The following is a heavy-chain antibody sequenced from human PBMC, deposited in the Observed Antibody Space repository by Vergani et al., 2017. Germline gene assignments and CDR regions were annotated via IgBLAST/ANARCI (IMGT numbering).Heavy chain of an antibody. CDR1: GFTFSSYR. D-gene: IGHD6-13*01. V-gene: IGHV3-7*01. Sequence: EVQLVESGGGLVQPGGSLRLSCAASGFTFSSYRMSWVRQAPGKGLEWVANIKQDGSKKYYVDSMKGRFTISRDNAKNSLYLQMNSLRAEDTAVYYCAAVSSSWYESWGQGTLVTVSS. CDR3: AAVSSSWYES. CDR2: IKQDGSKK. J-gene: IGHJ5*01.